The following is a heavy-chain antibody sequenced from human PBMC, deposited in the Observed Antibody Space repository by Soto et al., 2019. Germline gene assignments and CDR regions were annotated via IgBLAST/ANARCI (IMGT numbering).Heavy chain of an antibody. V-gene: IGHV1-69*13. CDR2: IIPIFGTA. J-gene: IGHJ6*02. CDR1: GGTFSSYA. D-gene: IGHD4-17*01. Sequence: SVKVSCKASGGTFSSYAISWVRQAPGQGLEWMGGIIPIFGTANYAQKFQGRVTITADESTSTAYMELSSLRSEDTAVYYCARTLGADYGDPTPGMDVWGQGTTVTVSS. CDR3: ARTLGADYGDPTPGMDV.